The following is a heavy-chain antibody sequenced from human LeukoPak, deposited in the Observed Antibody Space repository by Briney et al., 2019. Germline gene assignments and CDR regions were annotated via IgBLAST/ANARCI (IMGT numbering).Heavy chain of an antibody. CDR1: GFTFSQYA. Sequence: PGGSLRLSCAASGFTFSQYAMSWVRQAPGKGLEWVSAISGSGGSTYYADSVKGRFTISRDNSKNTLFLQMNNLRAEDTAIYYCARVGGIRTADANFDHWDQGTLVTVSS. CDR2: ISGSGGST. J-gene: IGHJ4*02. V-gene: IGHV3-23*01. D-gene: IGHD3-16*01. CDR3: ARVGGIRTADANFDH.